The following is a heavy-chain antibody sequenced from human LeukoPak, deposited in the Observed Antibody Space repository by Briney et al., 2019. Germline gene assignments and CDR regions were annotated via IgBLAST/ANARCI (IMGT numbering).Heavy chain of an antibody. V-gene: IGHV3-23*01. D-gene: IGHD2-21*01. CDR3: AKSDCASDGCKLLNY. CDR2: ISGSGDAT. Sequence: ASVKVSCKASGGTFSSYAISWVRQAPGKGLEWVSSISGSGDATKYADSVMGRFTISRDNSKNTLSLQMNSLRAEDTAVYYCAKSDCASDGCKLLNYWGQGTLVTASS. CDR1: GGTFSSYA. J-gene: IGHJ4*02.